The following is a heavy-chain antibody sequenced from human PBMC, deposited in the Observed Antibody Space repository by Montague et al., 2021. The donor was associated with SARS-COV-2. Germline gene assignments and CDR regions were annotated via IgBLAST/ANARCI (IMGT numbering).Heavy chain of an antibody. CDR3: ARWDPQTLTMIGLRGKSASDY. J-gene: IGHJ4*02. Sequence: SETLSLTCTVSGGSISSYYWSWIRQPPGKGLEWIGYIYYRGSTNYNPSLKSRVTISVDTSKNQFSLKLSSVSAADTGVYYCARWDPQTLTMIGLRGKSASDYWSQGTLVTVSS. CDR1: GGSISSYY. D-gene: IGHD4-23*01. CDR2: IYYRGST. V-gene: IGHV4-59*12.